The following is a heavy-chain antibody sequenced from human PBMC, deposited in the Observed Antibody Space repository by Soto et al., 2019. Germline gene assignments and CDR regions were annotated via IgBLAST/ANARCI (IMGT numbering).Heavy chain of an antibody. CDR2: IIPIFGTA. V-gene: IGHV1-69*13. CDR3: ARRGYYYDSSGPTEDAFDI. D-gene: IGHD3-22*01. CDR1: GGTFSSYA. J-gene: IGHJ3*02. Sequence: SVKVSCKASGGTFSSYAISWVRQAPGQGLEWMGGIIPIFGTANYAQKFQGRVTITADESTSTAYMELSSLRSEDTAVYYCARRGYYYDSSGPTEDAFDIWGQGTMVTVSS.